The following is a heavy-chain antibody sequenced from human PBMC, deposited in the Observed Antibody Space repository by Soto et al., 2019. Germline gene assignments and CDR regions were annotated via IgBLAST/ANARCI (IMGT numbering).Heavy chain of an antibody. Sequence: QVQLVQSGAEVKKPGASVKVSCKASGYTFTSYDINWVRQATGQGLEWMGWMNPNSGNTGYAQKFQGRVTMTSNTARGTAEMEVSSLSSEDTALYYCAGGGGGRLVRGDFDYWGQGTLVTVSS. CDR3: AGGGGGRLVRGDFDY. J-gene: IGHJ4*02. V-gene: IGHV1-8*01. CDR1: GYTFTSYD. D-gene: IGHD6-19*01. CDR2: MNPNSGNT.